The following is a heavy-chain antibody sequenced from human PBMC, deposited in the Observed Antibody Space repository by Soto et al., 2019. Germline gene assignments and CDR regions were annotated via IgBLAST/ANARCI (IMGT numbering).Heavy chain of an antibody. V-gene: IGHV3-48*03. CDR2: ISISGSTI. CDR1: GFTFSSYE. CDR3: ARDGGIGTYYYDSSGSLAFDI. D-gene: IGHD3-22*01. Sequence: GGSLRLSCAASGFTFSSYEMNWVRQAPGKGLEWVSYISISGSTIYYADSVKGRFTISRDNAKNSLYLQMNSLRAEDTAVYYCARDGGIGTYYYDSSGSLAFDIWGQGTMVTVSS. J-gene: IGHJ3*02.